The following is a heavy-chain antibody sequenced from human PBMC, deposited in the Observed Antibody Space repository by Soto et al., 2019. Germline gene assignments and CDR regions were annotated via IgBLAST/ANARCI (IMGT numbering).Heavy chain of an antibody. V-gene: IGHV1-18*04. D-gene: IGHD7-27*01. CDR3: ARRGPGTTNWGDY. J-gene: IGHJ4*02. Sequence: QVHLVQSRAEVKKPGASVKVSCKASGYTFTNYDISWVRQAPGQGLEWMGWVSADNGHTNYAQKLQGRVTMTTDTSTNTAYMELGSLRSDDTAMYYCARRGPGTTNWGDYWGQGTLVTISS. CDR2: VSADNGHT. CDR1: GYTFTNYD.